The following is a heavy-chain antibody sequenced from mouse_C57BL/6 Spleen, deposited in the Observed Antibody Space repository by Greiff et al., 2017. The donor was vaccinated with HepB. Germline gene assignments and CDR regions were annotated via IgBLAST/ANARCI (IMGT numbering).Heavy chain of an antibody. J-gene: IGHJ2*01. Sequence: DVKLVESGGGLVKPGGSLKLSCAASGFTFSDYGMHWVRQAPEKGLEWVAYISSGSSTIYYADTVKGRFTISRDNAKNTLFLQMTSLRSEDTAMYYCARPLYGSSPYFDYWGQGTTLTVSS. CDR2: ISSGSSTI. V-gene: IGHV5-17*01. CDR1: GFTFSDYG. D-gene: IGHD1-1*01. CDR3: ARPLYGSSPYFDY.